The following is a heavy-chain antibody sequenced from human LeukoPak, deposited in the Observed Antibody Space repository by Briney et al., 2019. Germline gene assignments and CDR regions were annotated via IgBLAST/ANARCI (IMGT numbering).Heavy chain of an antibody. CDR3: ARESSRDCRTTSCYEVFDP. D-gene: IGHD2-2*01. J-gene: IGHJ5*02. V-gene: IGHV4-4*07. CDR2: IHTSGST. CDR1: GGSTTNYY. Sequence: SETLSLTYSVSGGSTTNYYWGWIRQPAGKGLEWIGRIHTSGSTNYNPSLKSRVTISIDTSKNQFSLKLSSVTAADTAVYYCARESSRDCRTTSCYEVFDPWGQGTLVTVSS.